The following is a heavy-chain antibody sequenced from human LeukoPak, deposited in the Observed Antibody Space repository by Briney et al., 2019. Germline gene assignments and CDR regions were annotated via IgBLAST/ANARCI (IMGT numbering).Heavy chain of an antibody. J-gene: IGHJ4*02. D-gene: IGHD3-10*01. CDR1: GGSISSYY. V-gene: IGHV4-59*08. Sequence: SETLSLTCTVSGGSISSYYWSWIRQPPGKGLEWIGYIYYSGSTNYNPSLKSRVTISVDTSRNQFSLKLNSVTAADTAVYYCARGNYYGSGSYPYYFDYWGQGTLVTVSS. CDR3: ARGNYYGSGSYPYYFDY. CDR2: IYYSGST.